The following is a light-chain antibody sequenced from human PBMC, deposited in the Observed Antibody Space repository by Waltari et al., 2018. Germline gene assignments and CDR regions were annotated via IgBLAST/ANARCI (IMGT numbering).Light chain of an antibody. Sequence: EIVLTQSPATLSLSPGEGATLSCRASQRVSSNLAWYQQKPGQAPRRLIYDASNRATGIPARFNGSGSGTDFTLTISRLEPDDFAVYYCQQRSNWPPYTFGQGTKLEIK. CDR2: DAS. J-gene: IGKJ2*01. CDR1: QRVSSN. V-gene: IGKV3-11*01. CDR3: QQRSNWPPYT.